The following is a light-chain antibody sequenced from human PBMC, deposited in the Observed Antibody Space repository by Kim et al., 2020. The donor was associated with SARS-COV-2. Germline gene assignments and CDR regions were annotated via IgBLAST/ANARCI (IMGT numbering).Light chain of an antibody. J-gene: IGKJ1*01. CDR1: QSVHSW. V-gene: IGKV1-5*01. CDR3: QQYNDLPWT. Sequence: DVRMTQSPSTLSASVGDRVTVTCRASQSVHSWVAWYQQKPGKAPKLLIYDASTLESGVPSRFGGSVSGTEFTLTIGSLQPDDFATYYCQQYNDLPWTFGQGTKVDIK. CDR2: DAS.